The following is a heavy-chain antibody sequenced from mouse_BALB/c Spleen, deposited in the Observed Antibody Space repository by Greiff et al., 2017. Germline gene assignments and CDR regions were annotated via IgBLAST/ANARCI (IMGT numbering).Heavy chain of an antibody. CDR1: GFTFTDYY. CDR3: ARDITTGYFDY. Sequence: EVMLVESGGGLVQPGGSLRLSCATSGFTFTDYYMSWVRQPPGKALEWLGFIRNKANGYTTEYSASVKGRFTISRDNSQSILYLQMNTLRAEDSATYYCARDITTGYFDYWGQGTTLTVSS. D-gene: IGHD2-12*01. V-gene: IGHV7-3*02. J-gene: IGHJ2*01. CDR2: IRNKANGYTT.